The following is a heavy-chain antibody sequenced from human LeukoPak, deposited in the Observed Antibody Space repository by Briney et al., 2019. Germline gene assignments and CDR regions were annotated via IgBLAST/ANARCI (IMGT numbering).Heavy chain of an antibody. V-gene: IGHV4-31*03. CDR3: ARDRNSGSYLDYYYYIDV. CDR2: IYYSGST. Sequence: SETLSLTCTVSGGSINSGGYYWTWIRQHPGKGLEWIGYIYYSGSTYYNPSLKSRLTISLDMSKNQFSLRLSSVTAAGTAVYYCARDRNSGSYLDYYYYIDVWGKGTTVTVSS. J-gene: IGHJ6*03. D-gene: IGHD1-26*01. CDR1: GGSINSGGYY.